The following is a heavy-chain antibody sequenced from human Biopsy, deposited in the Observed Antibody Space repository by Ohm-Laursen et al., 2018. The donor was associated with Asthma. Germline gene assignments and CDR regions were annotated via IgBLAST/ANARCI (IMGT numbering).Heavy chain of an antibody. D-gene: IGHD3-22*01. V-gene: IGHV3-30-3*01. CDR3: AKVRSDWVITESFDY. CDR1: GFTFSTYA. CDR2: ISYDGSNK. J-gene: IGHJ4*02. Sequence: SLRLSCAASGFTFSTYAMHWVRQAPGKGLEWVAVISYDGSNKYYADSVKGRFTISRDNAKNLLFLQMNSLRAEDTAVYYCAKVRSDWVITESFDYWGQGVLVTVSS.